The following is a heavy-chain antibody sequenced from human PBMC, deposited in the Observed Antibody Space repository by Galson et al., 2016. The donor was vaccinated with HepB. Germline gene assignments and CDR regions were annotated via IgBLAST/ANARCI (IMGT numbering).Heavy chain of an antibody. Sequence: SVKVSCKASGYTFTSYAIHWVRQAPGQRLEWMGWINGNGNTKYLQKFQGRVTITRDTSASTAYMELSSLRSEDAAVYYCATNIVGATTSFDYWGQGTLVTGAS. D-gene: IGHD1-26*01. CDR2: INGNGNT. CDR1: GYTFTSYA. CDR3: ATNIVGATTSFDY. J-gene: IGHJ4*02. V-gene: IGHV1-3*01.